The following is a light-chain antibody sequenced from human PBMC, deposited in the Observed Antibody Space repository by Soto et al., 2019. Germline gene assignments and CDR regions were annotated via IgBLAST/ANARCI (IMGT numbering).Light chain of an antibody. V-gene: IGLV2-14*01. Sequence: QSALTQPASVSGSPGQSITISCTGTSSDLGGYNYVSWYQQHPGEGPKLMIFEVNNRPLGVSDRFSGSKSGNTASLTISGLQADDEADYYCSSHTSTSALVIFGGGTKLTVL. J-gene: IGLJ2*01. CDR2: EVN. CDR1: SSDLGGYNY. CDR3: SSHTSTSALVI.